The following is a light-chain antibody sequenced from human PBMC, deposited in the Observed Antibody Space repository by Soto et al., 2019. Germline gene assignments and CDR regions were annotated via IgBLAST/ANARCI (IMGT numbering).Light chain of an antibody. CDR2: EVS. V-gene: IGLV2-23*02. CDR1: SSDVGSYNL. Sequence: ALTQPASVSGSPGQSITISCTGTSSDVGSYNLVSWYQQHPGKAPKLMIYEVSKRPSGVSNRFSGSKSGNTASLTISGLQAEDEADYYCCSYAGSVVFGGGTKLTVL. CDR3: CSYAGSVV. J-gene: IGLJ2*01.